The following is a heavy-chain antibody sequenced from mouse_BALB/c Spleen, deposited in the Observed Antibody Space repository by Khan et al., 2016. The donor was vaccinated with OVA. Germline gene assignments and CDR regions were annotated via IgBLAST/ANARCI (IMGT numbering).Heavy chain of an antibody. V-gene: IGHV3-2*02. D-gene: IGHD1-1*01. Sequence: EVQLQESGPGLVKPSQSLSLTCTVTGYSITSDYAWNWIRQFPGNKLEWMGFISYSGNTNHNPYLKSRISITRDTSKNQFFLQLNSVTTEDTATYYCARVYGGDFDYWGQGTTLTVSS. CDR2: ISYSGNT. J-gene: IGHJ2*01. CDR1: GYSITSDYA. CDR3: ARVYGGDFDY.